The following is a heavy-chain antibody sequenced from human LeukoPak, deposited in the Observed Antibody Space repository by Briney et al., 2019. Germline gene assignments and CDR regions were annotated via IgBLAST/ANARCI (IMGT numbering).Heavy chain of an antibody. V-gene: IGHV3-21*01. CDR1: GFTFSSYS. CDR2: ISSSSSYI. CDR3: ARDGANDILSGFVYCMDV. D-gene: IGHD3-9*01. J-gene: IGHJ6*03. Sequence: GGSLRLSCAASGFTFSSYSMNWVRQAPGKGLEGVSSISSSSSYIYYADSVKGRFTISRDNAKNTLYLQMNTLRAEDTAMYYCARDGANDILSGFVYCMDVWGKGTTVTVSS.